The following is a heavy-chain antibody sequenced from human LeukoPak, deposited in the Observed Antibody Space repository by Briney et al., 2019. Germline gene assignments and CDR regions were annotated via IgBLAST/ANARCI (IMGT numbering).Heavy chain of an antibody. CDR3: ARDKSGTMMRGVITTYYYSMDV. Sequence: PGGSLRLSCAASGFTFNYYWMSWVRQAPGKGLEWVANIKQDGSETYYVDCVKGRFTISRDNAKNSLFLQMNSLRGEDTALYYCARDKSGTMMRGVITTYYYSMDVWGKGTTVTISS. J-gene: IGHJ6*03. V-gene: IGHV3-7*01. CDR2: IKQDGSET. CDR1: GFTFNYYW. D-gene: IGHD3-10*01.